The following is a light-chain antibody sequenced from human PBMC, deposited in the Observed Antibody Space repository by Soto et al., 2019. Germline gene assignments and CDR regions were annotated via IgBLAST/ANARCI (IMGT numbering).Light chain of an antibody. J-gene: IGKJ5*01. CDR2: DVS. CDR1: QDIRGA. Sequence: AIQLTQSPSFLSASVGDRVTITCRASQDIRGALAWYQQKPGKAPKILIYDVSTLESGVPSRFSGSSSGTDFTLTISSLQPVDFATYYCQQFNSYPITFGQGTRLEIK. CDR3: QQFNSYPIT. V-gene: IGKV1-13*02.